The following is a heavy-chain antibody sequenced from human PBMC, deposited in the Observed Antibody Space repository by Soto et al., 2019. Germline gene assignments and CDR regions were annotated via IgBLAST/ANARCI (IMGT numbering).Heavy chain of an antibody. J-gene: IGHJ5*02. V-gene: IGHV4-59*01. CDR2: VYYSGST. Sequence: PSETLALAFPVSGGSIFSSYWTWIRQPPGKGLELIGNVYYSGSTKYNPSLKSRITISGDTYKNQFSLNLSSVTAADTEVYYCARVPAASILSEPWGEGRLVTVSS. CDR3: ARVPAASILSEP. D-gene: IGHD2-15*01. CDR1: GGSIFSSY.